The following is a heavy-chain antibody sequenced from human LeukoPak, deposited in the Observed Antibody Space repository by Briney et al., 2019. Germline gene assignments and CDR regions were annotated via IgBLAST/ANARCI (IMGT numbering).Heavy chain of an antibody. J-gene: IGHJ4*02. CDR3: ARDLSGTHGGDY. CDR2: ISAYNGNT. V-gene: IGHV1-18*01. Sequence: ASVKVSCKASGYSFTNYGVSWVRQAPGEELEWMGWISAYNGNTNYAQKLQGRVTMTTDTSTSTAYMELRSLRSDDTAVYYCARDLSGTHGGDYWGQGTLVTVSS. D-gene: IGHD3-10*01. CDR1: GYSFTNYG.